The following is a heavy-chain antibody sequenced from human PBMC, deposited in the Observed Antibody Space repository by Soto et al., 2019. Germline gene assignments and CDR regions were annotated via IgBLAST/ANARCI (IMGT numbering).Heavy chain of an antibody. V-gene: IGHV3-30-3*01. CDR3: ARDFLYSSSPDGGMDV. CDR2: ISYDGSNK. D-gene: IGHD6-6*01. Sequence: GGSLRLSCAASGFTFSSYAMHWVRQAPGKGLEWVAVISYDGSNKYYADSVKGRFTISRDNSKNTLYLQMNSLRAEDTAVYYCARDFLYSSSPDGGMDVWGQGTTVTGSS. CDR1: GFTFSSYA. J-gene: IGHJ6*02.